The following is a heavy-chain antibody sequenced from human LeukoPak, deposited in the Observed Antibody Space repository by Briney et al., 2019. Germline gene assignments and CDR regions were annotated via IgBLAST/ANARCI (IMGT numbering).Heavy chain of an antibody. J-gene: IGHJ4*02. CDR1: GYTFTSYG. Sequence: GASVKVSCKASGYTFTSYGISWVRQAPGQGLEGMGWISAYNGNTNYAQKLPGRVTMTTEPSTSTANMGLRSRRSEDTAAYYCATAVVGATSTLDYRGQGTLVSVSS. V-gene: IGHV1-18*01. CDR2: ISAYNGNT. D-gene: IGHD1-26*01. CDR3: ATAVVGATSTLDY.